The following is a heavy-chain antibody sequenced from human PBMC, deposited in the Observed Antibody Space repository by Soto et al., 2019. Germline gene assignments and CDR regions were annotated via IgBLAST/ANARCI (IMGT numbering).Heavy chain of an antibody. CDR2: MSSDGSKI. CDR3: AKDEGVGGTLWVFDY. Sequence: QVQLVESGGGAVQPGESLRLSCVASGFDFTYYALHWVRQAPGQGLESVAVMSSDGSKIHHTDSVKGRFTISRDNSKNTLYLQLNSLRKEDTAVYFFAKDEGVGGTLWVFDYWGQGTLVSVSS. D-gene: IGHD1-26*01. V-gene: IGHV3-30*18. J-gene: IGHJ4*02. CDR1: GFDFTYYA.